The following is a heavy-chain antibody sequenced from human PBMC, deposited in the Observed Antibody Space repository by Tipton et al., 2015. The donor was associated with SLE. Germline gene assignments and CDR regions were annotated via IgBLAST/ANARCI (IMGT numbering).Heavy chain of an antibody. CDR1: GDSMNDYY. Sequence: TLSLTCTVSGDSMNDYYWNWIRQAPGKGLEWVGYIYTGGSTHYNPSLRSRVTISVDTSNNQFSLKLRSVSAADTAVYYGAREKGYNWPFDFWGQGTLVTVSS. J-gene: IGHJ4*02. D-gene: IGHD5-24*01. CDR3: AREKGYNWPFDF. V-gene: IGHV4-4*08. CDR2: IYTGGST.